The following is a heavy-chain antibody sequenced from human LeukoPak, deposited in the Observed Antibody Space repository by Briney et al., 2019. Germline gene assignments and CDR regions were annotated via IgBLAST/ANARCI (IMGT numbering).Heavy chain of an antibody. Sequence: PGGSLRLSCAASGFTFSDYYMSWIRQAPGKGLEWVSYISSSGSTIYYADSVKGRFTISRDNAKNSLYLQMNSLRAEDTALYYCAKDTTAYYYYYGMDVWGQGTTVTVSS. CDR1: GFTFSDYY. CDR3: AKDTTAYYYYYGMDV. CDR2: ISSSGSTI. J-gene: IGHJ6*02. V-gene: IGHV3-11*01. D-gene: IGHD1-14*01.